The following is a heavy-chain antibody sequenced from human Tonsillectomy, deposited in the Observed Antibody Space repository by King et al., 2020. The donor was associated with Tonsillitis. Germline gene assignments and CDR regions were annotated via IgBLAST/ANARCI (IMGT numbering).Heavy chain of an antibody. Sequence: VQLVESGGGVVQPGRSLRLSCAASGFTFSSYGMHWVRQAPGKGLEWVAVISYDGSNKYYADSVKGRFTISRDNSKNTVYLQMNSLRAEDTAVYYCAKGYDSSGYCSEYFDLWGRGTLVSVSS. CDR3: AKGYDSSGYCSEYFDL. CDR2: ISYDGSNK. D-gene: IGHD3-22*01. J-gene: IGHJ2*01. CDR1: GFTFSSYG. V-gene: IGHV3-30*18.